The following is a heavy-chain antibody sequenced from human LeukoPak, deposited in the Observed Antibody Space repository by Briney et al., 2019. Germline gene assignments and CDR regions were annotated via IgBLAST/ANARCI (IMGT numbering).Heavy chain of an antibody. Sequence: VASVKVSCKASGYTFTSYDINWVRQATGQGLEWMGWMNPNSGNTGYAQKFQGRVTMTRDMSTSTVYMELSSLRSEDTAVYYCARESSGWYFDYWGQGTLVTVSS. CDR1: GYTFTSYD. V-gene: IGHV1-8*01. D-gene: IGHD6-19*01. J-gene: IGHJ4*02. CDR3: ARESSGWYFDY. CDR2: MNPNSGNT.